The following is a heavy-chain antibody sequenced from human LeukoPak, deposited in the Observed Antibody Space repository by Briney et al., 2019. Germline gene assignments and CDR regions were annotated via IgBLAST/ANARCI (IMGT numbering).Heavy chain of an antibody. Sequence: ASVKVSCKASGYTFTSYYMHWVRQAPGQGLEWMGIINPSGGSTSYAQKFQGRVTMTRDTSTSTVYVELSSLRSEDTAVYYCARSKYDSSGYRHGSADGMDVWGQGTTVTVSS. D-gene: IGHD3-22*01. J-gene: IGHJ6*02. CDR1: GYTFTSYY. V-gene: IGHV1-46*01. CDR2: INPSGGST. CDR3: ARSKYDSSGYRHGSADGMDV.